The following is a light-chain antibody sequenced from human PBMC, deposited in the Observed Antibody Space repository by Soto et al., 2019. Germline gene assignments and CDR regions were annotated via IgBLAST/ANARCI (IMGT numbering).Light chain of an antibody. CDR3: QQYYTTPPYT. Sequence: DIVMTQSPDSLAVSLGERAAINCKSSQSILFTSNNKNYLAWYQQKPGQPPKLLIYWASTRESGVPDRFSGSGSGTDLTLTISSLQAEDVAVYYCQQYYTTPPYTFGQGTEVEIK. CDR1: QSILFTSNNKNY. J-gene: IGKJ2*01. CDR2: WAS. V-gene: IGKV4-1*01.